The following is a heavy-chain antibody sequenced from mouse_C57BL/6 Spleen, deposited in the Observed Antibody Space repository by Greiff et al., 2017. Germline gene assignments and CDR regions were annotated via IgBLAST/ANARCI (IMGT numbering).Heavy chain of an antibody. J-gene: IGHJ4*01. V-gene: IGHV1-81*01. D-gene: IGHD1-1*01. CDR1: GYTFTSYG. CDR3: ARPLITTVVVGNAMDY. CDR2: IYPRSGNT. Sequence: QVQLKESGAELARPGASVKLSCKASGYTFTSYGISWVKQRTGQGLEWIGEIYPRSGNTYYNEKFKGKATLTADKSSSTAYMELRSLTSEDSAVYFCARPLITTVVVGNAMDYWGQGTSVTVSS.